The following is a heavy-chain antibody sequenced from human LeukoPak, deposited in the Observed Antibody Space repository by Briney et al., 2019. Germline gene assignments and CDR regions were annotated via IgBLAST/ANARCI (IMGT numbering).Heavy chain of an antibody. CDR2: IYHSGST. CDR3: ARNPSGYDREFDY. J-gene: IGHJ4*02. Sequence: SQTLSLTCTVSGGSISSGGYYWSWIRQPPGKGLEWIGYIYHSGSTYYNPSLKSRVTISVDRSKNQFSLKLSSVTAADTAVYYCARNPSGYDREFDYWGQGTLVTVSS. D-gene: IGHD5-12*01. V-gene: IGHV4-30-2*01. CDR1: GGSISSGGYY.